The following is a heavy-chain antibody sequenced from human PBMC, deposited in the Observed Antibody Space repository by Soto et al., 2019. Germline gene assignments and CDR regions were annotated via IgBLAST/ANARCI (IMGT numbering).Heavy chain of an antibody. V-gene: IGHV3-23*01. CDR3: AKATSYYDSSGYYRNDGAIDY. CDR1: GFTFSSYA. D-gene: IGHD3-22*01. CDR2: ISGSGGST. J-gene: IGHJ4*02. Sequence: GGSLRLSCAASGFTFSSYAMSWVRQAPGKGLEWVSAISGSGGSTYYADSVKGRFTISRDNSKNTLYLQMNSLRAEDTAVYYCAKATSYYDSSGYYRNDGAIDYWGQGTLVTVSS.